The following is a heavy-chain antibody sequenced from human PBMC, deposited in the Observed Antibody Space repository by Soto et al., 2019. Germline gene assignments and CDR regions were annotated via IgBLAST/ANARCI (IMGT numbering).Heavy chain of an antibody. Sequence: GGSLRLSCAASRFTFSSYSMHWVRQAPGKGLEWVAVTSYDGSNKYYADSVKGRFTISRDNSKNTLYLQMNSLRAEDTAVYYCARDPRASPRYYFEYWGQGILVTVSS. CDR1: RFTFSSYS. V-gene: IGHV3-30-3*01. J-gene: IGHJ4*02. CDR3: ARDPRASPRYYFEY. CDR2: TSYDGSNK.